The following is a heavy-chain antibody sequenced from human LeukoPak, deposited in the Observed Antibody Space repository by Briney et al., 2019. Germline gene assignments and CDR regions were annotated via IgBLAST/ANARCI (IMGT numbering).Heavy chain of an antibody. V-gene: IGHV5-51*01. CDR3: ARFGGSYTSPYYFDY. Sequence: GESLKISCKGSGYSFNSYWIGWVRQTPGKGLEWMGLMYPGDSDTRYSPSFQGQVTISADKSISTAYLQWSSLKASDTAMYYCARFGGSYTSPYYFDYWGQGTLVTVSS. J-gene: IGHJ4*02. CDR1: GYSFNSYW. D-gene: IGHD1-26*01. CDR2: MYPGDSDT.